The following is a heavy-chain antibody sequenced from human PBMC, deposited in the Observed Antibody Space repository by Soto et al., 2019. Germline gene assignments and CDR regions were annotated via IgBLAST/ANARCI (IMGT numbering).Heavy chain of an antibody. Sequence: QVQLVQSGAEVRKPGASVRVSCKASGYSFTGHDVNWVRQASGQGLEWMGWMNPKSGGTGYAQKFQGRLTMTRTTSINTAYMDLSGLTSKDTAVYYCVKVAELKSGSYHAMAVWGQGTTVTVSS. CDR2: MNPKSGGT. J-gene: IGHJ6*02. V-gene: IGHV1-8*01. D-gene: IGHD1-7*01. CDR1: GYSFTGHD. CDR3: VKVAELKSGSYHAMAV.